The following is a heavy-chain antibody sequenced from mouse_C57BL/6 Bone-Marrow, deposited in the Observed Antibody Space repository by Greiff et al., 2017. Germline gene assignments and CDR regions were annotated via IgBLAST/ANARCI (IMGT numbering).Heavy chain of an antibody. D-gene: IGHD6-5*01. Sequence: VQLKQSGPELVKPGASVKMSCKASGYTFTDYNMHWVKQSHGKSLEWIGYINPNNGGTSYNQKFKGKATLTVNKSSSTAYMDLRSRTSEDSAVYYCARGLWAMYCWGQGTSVTVSS. CDR2: INPNNGGT. CDR1: GYTFTDYN. J-gene: IGHJ4*01. CDR3: ARGLWAMYC. V-gene: IGHV1-22*01.